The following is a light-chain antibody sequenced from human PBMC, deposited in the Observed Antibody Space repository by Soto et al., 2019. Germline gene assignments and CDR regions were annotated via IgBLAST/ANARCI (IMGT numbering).Light chain of an antibody. CDR2: DAS. J-gene: IGKJ1*01. Sequence: DIQMTQSPSSLSASVGDRVTITCRASQSISSWLAWYQQKPGKAPKLLIYDASSLESGVPPRFSGSGSGTEFTLTISCLQPDDFATYYCQQYNSYSTFGQGTKVDI. V-gene: IGKV1-5*01. CDR3: QQYNSYST. CDR1: QSISSW.